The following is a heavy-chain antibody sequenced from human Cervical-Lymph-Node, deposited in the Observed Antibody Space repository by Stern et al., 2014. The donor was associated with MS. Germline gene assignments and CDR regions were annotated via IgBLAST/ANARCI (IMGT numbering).Heavy chain of an antibody. CDR2: ISYDGSSQ. Sequence: VQLVESGGGVVQPGRSLRLSCAPSGFTFGRHSMHWVRQAPGQGLEWVAIISYDGSSQHYADSVKGRFTISRDNSNNTLYLQMNSLRIEDTAMYYCARPAAARYFDYWGQGSQVTVSS. V-gene: IGHV3-30-3*01. CDR3: ARPAAARYFDY. CDR1: GFTFGRHS. D-gene: IGHD6-25*01. J-gene: IGHJ4*02.